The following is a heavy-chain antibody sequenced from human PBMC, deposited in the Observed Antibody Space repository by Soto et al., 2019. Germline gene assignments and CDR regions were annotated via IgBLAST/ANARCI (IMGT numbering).Heavy chain of an antibody. V-gene: IGHV4-34*01. CDR3: ARTTAAIHLNY. D-gene: IGHD2-21*02. CDR2: THHSGST. CDR1: GGSLSGNY. J-gene: IGHJ4*02. Sequence: QAQLQQWGTGLLKPSETLSLTCAVYGGSLSGNYWGWIRQPPGKGLEWIGETHHSGSTAYNPSLKSRVHISVDTYRNQFSLKLNSVTAADTAVYYCARTTAAIHLNYWSQGTLVTVSS.